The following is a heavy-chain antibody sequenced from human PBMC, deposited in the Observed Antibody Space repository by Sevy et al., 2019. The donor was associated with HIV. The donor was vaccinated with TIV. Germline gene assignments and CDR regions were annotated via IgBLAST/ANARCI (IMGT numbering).Heavy chain of an antibody. Sequence: SETLSLTCTVSGVSVSSSSYDWGWIRQPPGKGLEWIASFFFTGRTYYNPSLKSRVTISVDTSNNQFSLKLNSVTAADTALYYCARQGGLVDRAFDYWGQGTLVTVSS. CDR2: FFFTGRT. D-gene: IGHD3-10*01. CDR1: GVSVSSSSYD. CDR3: ARQGGLVDRAFDY. J-gene: IGHJ4*02. V-gene: IGHV4-39*01.